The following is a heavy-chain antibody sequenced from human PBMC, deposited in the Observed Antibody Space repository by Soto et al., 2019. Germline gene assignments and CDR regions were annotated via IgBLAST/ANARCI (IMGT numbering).Heavy chain of an antibody. CDR1: GFIFSSYT. D-gene: IGHD1-26*01. J-gene: IGHJ4*02. Sequence: EVQLVESGGGLVQPGGSLRLSCAASGFIFSSYTMNWVRQAPGKGLEWVSFISGISGTIKYADSVKGRFTISRDNTKNPRYLQMNGLGEEDTAGYYCARFEWEVLGVDHWAQGPLVTVPS. CDR3: ARFEWEVLGVDH. CDR2: ISGISGTI. V-gene: IGHV3-48*02.